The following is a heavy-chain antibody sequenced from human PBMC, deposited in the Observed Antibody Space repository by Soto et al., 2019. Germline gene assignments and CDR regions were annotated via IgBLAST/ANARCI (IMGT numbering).Heavy chain of an antibody. CDR2: IIPIFGTA. CDR1: GGTFSSYA. V-gene: IGHV1-69*12. J-gene: IGHJ6*02. D-gene: IGHD7-27*01. Sequence: QVQLVQSGAEVKKPGSSVKVSCKASGGTFSSYAISWVRQAPGQGLEWMGGIIPIFGTANYAQKFQGRVTITADESTSTADMELSSLRSEDTAVYYWATTEMGNYYYGLDVWGQGTTVTVSS. CDR3: ATTEMGNYYYGLDV.